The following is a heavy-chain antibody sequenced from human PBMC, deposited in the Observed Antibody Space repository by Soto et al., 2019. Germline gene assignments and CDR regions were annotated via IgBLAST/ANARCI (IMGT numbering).Heavy chain of an antibody. CDR3: AKEGQGVRGVIISLPYYYYYMDV. V-gene: IGHV3-23*01. CDR1: GFTFSSYA. Sequence: GGSLRLSCAASGFTFSSYAMSWVRQAPGKGLEWVSAISGSGGSTYYADSVKGRFTISRDNSKNTLYLQMNSLRAEDTAVYYCAKEGQGVRGVIISLPYYYYYMDVWGKGTTVTVSS. D-gene: IGHD3-10*01. J-gene: IGHJ6*03. CDR2: ISGSGGST.